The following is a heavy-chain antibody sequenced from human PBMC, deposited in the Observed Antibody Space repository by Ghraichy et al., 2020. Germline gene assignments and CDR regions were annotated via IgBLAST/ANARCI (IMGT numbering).Heavy chain of an antibody. Sequence: ETLSLTCAVSGGSFSSDVRWSWVRQSPGKGLEWIGEIYHSGTTEYNPSLNSRVTISVDRSRNQFSLKLSSVTAADTAVYYCATGFSVVWELGGYWGQGSLVTVSS. CDR3: ATGFSVVWELGGY. D-gene: IGHD7-27*01. V-gene: IGHV4-4*02. CDR1: GGSFSSDVR. J-gene: IGHJ4*02. CDR2: IYHSGTT.